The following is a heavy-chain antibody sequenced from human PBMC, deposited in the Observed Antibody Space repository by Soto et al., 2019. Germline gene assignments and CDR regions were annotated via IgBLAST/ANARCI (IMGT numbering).Heavy chain of an antibody. CDR1: GGSIRSYY. V-gene: IGHV4-59*08. D-gene: IGHD4-17*01. Sequence: SETLSLTCTVSGGSIRSYYWSWIRQPPGKGLEWIGYIYYSGSTNYNPSLKSRVTISVDTSKNQFSLKLSSVTAADTAVYYCARHCPLYGDVDAFDIWGQGTMVTVSS. CDR3: ARHCPLYGDVDAFDI. CDR2: IYYSGST. J-gene: IGHJ3*02.